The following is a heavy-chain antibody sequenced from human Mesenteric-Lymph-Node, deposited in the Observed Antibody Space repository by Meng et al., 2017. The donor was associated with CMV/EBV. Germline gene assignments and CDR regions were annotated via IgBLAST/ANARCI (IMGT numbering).Heavy chain of an antibody. CDR1: GFTFRSYA. Sequence: GGSLRLSCAASGFTFRSYAMSWVRQAPGKGLDWVAGISGSGSTTKYAASVEGRFTISRDNSKDTLFLQMNSLRVEDTALYYCAKDPRTIFGATFDYWGQGTLVTVSS. D-gene: IGHD3-3*01. V-gene: IGHV3-23*01. J-gene: IGHJ4*02. CDR3: AKDPRTIFGATFDY. CDR2: ISGSGSTT.